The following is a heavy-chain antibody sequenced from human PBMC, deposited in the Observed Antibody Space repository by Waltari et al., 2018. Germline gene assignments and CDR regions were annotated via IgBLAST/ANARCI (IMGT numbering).Heavy chain of an antibody. J-gene: IGHJ4*02. CDR1: RGSLSVDY. CDR3: AKGGASSRPFDQ. Sequence: QVQLQESGPGLVKPSETLSLTCTVSRGSLSVDYWSWIRQPPGKGLEWIAVIHHTGSTNSNPALASRVTISVDTSKNQFSLRLSSVTAADTAVYYCAKGGASSRPFDQWGQGTLVTVSS. V-gene: IGHV4-59*01. CDR2: IHHTGST.